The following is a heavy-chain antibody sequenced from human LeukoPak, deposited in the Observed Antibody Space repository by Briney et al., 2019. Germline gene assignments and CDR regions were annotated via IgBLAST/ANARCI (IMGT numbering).Heavy chain of an antibody. V-gene: IGHV1-18*04. D-gene: IGHD3-10*01. CDR1: GYTFTSYG. J-gene: IGHJ4*02. CDR3: ARGRILWFGELFPFDY. Sequence: ASVKVSCKASGYTFTSYGISWVRQAPGQGLEWMGWISAYNGNTNYAQKLQGRVTMTTDTSTSTAYMELRSLRSDDTAVYCCARGRILWFGELFPFDYWGQGTLVTVSS. CDR2: ISAYNGNT.